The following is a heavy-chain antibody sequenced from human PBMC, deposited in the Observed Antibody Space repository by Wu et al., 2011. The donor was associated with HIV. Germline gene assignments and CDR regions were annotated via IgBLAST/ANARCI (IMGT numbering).Heavy chain of an antibody. J-gene: IGHJ4*02. D-gene: IGHD1-1*01. V-gene: IGHV1-69*05. Sequence: QIQLVQSGAEVKKPGSSVKVSCKASGGTFSRYAISWVRQAPGHGLEWMGEIIPLSGTAKYAQKFRGRVTITTDDSTSTGYMELTSLRSEDTAVYYCATLSSAWNAYFDHWGQGTLVTVSS. CDR1: GGTFSRYA. CDR2: IIPLSGTA. CDR3: ATLSSAWNAYFDH.